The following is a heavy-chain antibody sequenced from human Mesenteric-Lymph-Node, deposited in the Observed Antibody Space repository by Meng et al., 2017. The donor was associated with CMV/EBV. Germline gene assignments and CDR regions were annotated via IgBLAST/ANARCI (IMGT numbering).Heavy chain of an antibody. V-gene: IGHV3-23*01. D-gene: IGHD6-19*01. CDR2: ISGSGGST. CDR3: ARDTYSSGWYGGFDY. Sequence: GGSLRLSCAASGFTFNGYAMTWVRQAPGKGLEWVSAISGSGGSTYYADSVKGRFTMSRDNSKSTLYLQMNSLRPEDTAIYYCARDTYSSGWYGGFDYWGQGTLVTVSS. J-gene: IGHJ4*02. CDR1: GFTFNGYA.